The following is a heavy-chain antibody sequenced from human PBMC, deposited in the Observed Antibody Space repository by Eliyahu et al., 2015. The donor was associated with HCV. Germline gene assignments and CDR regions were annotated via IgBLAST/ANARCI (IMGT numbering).Heavy chain of an antibody. CDR3: ARAEGSYDFWGGYYIDY. Sequence: EVQLVESGGGLVKPGGSLRLSCETXGFXFXSYTMTWVRQAPGKGLEGVSSISSSTSYIYYADSVKGRFTISRHNAQNSLYLQMNSLRAEDTAVYYCARAEGSYDFWGGYYIDYWGQGTLVTVSS. V-gene: IGHV3-21*01. J-gene: IGHJ4*02. CDR2: ISSSTSYI. CDR1: GFXFXSYT. D-gene: IGHD3-3*01.